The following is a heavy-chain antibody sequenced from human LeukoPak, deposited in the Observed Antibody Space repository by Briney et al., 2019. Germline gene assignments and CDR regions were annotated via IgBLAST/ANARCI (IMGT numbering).Heavy chain of an antibody. CDR1: RFPFSRYW. CDR3: ARGWELDP. CDR2: IKQDGSEK. D-gene: IGHD1-26*01. Sequence: GGSLRLSCAASRFPFSRYWLSWVRQAPGKGLEWVANIKQDGSEKYYVDSVKGRFAISRDNAKNSLHLQMNSLRVEDTAVYYCARGWELDPWGQGTLVTVSS. V-gene: IGHV3-7*05. J-gene: IGHJ5*02.